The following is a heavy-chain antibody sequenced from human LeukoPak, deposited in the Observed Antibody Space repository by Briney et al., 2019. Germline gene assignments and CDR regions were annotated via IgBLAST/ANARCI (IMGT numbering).Heavy chain of an antibody. Sequence: GASVKVSCKASGYTFNRYGVNWVRQAPGQGLEWMGWIGTYNGNTNLAQKFNGRFTMTTDTATSTAYMELKSLRFDDTAVYYCAKDRVGAPPGDWEYLGASNCFDIWGQGTMVSVSS. CDR1: GYTFNRYG. V-gene: IGHV1-18*01. J-gene: IGHJ3*02. CDR2: IGTYNGNT. D-gene: IGHD3-16*01. CDR3: AKDRVGAPPGDWEYLGASNCFDI.